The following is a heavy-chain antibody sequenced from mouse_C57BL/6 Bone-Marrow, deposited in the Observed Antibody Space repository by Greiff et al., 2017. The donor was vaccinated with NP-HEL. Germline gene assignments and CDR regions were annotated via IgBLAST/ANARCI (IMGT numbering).Heavy chain of an antibody. D-gene: IGHD2-2*01. V-gene: IGHV1-59*01. J-gene: IGHJ1*03. Sequence: VQLQQSGAELVRPGTSVKLSCKASGYTFTSYWMHWVKQRPGQGLEWIGVIDPSDSYTNYNQKFKGKATLTVDTSSSTAYMQLSSLTSEDSAVYYCARLLWLRRDWYFDVWGTGTTVTVSS. CDR3: ARLLWLRRDWYFDV. CDR1: GYTFTSYW. CDR2: IDPSDSYT.